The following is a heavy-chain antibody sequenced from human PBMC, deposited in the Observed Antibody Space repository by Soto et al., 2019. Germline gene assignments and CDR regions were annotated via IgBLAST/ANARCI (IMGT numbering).Heavy chain of an antibody. J-gene: IGHJ6*02. CDR2: ISYDGSNK. D-gene: IGHD2-2*01. V-gene: IGHV3-30*18. CDR1: GFTFSSYG. Sequence: TGGSLRLSCAASGFTFSSYGMHWVRQAPGKGLEWVAVISYDGSNKYYADSVKGRFTISRDNSKNTLYLQMNSLRAEDTAVYYCAKDSDIRSTNFGVYYYYGMDVWGQGTTVTVSS. CDR3: AKDSDIRSTNFGVYYYYGMDV.